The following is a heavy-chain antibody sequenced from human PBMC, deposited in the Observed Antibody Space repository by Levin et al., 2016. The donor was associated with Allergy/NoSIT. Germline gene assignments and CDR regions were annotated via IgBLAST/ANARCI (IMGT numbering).Heavy chain of an antibody. Sequence: WIRQPPGKGLEWIGRIYTSGSTNYNPSLKSRVTISVDTSKNQFSLKLSSVTAADTAVYYCARELLRYFDWSPYNWFDPWGQGTLVTVSS. D-gene: IGHD3-9*01. J-gene: IGHJ5*02. V-gene: IGHV4-61*02. CDR2: IYTSGST. CDR3: ARELLRYFDWSPYNWFDP.